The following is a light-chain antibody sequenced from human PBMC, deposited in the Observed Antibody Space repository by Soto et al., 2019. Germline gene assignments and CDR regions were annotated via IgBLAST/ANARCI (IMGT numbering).Light chain of an antibody. CDR2: EVS. Sequence: QSALTQPPSASGSPGQSVTISCTGTSTDFVSYNRVSWYQQPPGTAPKLMIYEVSKRPSGVPDRFSGSKSGNTASLTISGLQALEEADYYCTLYTSENAYVFGTGTKVTVL. CDR1: STDFVSYNR. J-gene: IGLJ1*01. CDR3: TLYTSENAYV. V-gene: IGLV2-18*01.